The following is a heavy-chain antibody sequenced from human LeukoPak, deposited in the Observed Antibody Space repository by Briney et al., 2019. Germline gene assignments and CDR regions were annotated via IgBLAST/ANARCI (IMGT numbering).Heavy chain of an antibody. D-gene: IGHD3-22*01. CDR1: GGSFSGYY. J-gene: IGHJ4*02. Sequence: SETLSLTCAVYGGSFSGYYWSWIRQPPGKGLEWIGEINHSESTNYNPSLKSRVTISVDTSKNQFSLKLSSVTAADTAVYYCARGRSYYYDSSGYSPFDYWGQGTLVTVSS. CDR2: INHSEST. CDR3: ARGRSYYYDSSGYSPFDY. V-gene: IGHV4-34*01.